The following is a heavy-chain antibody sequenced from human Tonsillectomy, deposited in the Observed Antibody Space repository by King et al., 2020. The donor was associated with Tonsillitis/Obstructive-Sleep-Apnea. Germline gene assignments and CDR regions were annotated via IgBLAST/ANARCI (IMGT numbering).Heavy chain of an antibody. CDR1: GGSFSGYY. D-gene: IGHD4-17*01. V-gene: IGHV4-34*01. Sequence: VQLQQWGAGLLKPSETLSLTCAVYGGSFSGYYWSWIRQPPGKGLEWIGEINHSGSTKYNPSLKSRLTISVDTSKNQFSLKLISVTAADTAVYYCARAGNYGDGGSANWFDPWGQGTLVTVSS. CDR2: INHSGST. CDR3: ARAGNYGDGGSANWFDP. J-gene: IGHJ5*02.